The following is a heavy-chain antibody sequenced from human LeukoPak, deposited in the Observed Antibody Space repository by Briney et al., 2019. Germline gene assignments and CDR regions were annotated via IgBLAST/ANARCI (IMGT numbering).Heavy chain of an antibody. Sequence: PGGSLRLSCAASGFTFSSYSMNWVRQAPGKGLEWVSSISSSSSYIYYADSVKGRFTISRDNAKNSLYLQMNNLRAEDTAVYYCARARQEGTYYFDYWGQGTLVTVSS. CDR3: ARARQEGTYYFDY. V-gene: IGHV3-21*01. CDR1: GFTFSSYS. D-gene: IGHD3-10*01. J-gene: IGHJ4*02. CDR2: ISSSSSYI.